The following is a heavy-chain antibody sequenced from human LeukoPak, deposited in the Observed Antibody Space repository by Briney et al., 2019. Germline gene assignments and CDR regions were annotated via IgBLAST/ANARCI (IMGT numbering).Heavy chain of an antibody. CDR2: MYTSGST. V-gene: IGHV4-61*02. Sequence: SETLSLTCTVSGGSISSGSYYWSWIRQPAGKGLEWIGRMYTSGSTNYNPSLKSRLTISVDTSKNQFSLKLSSVTAADTAVYYCTRVSSRGEGFDYWGQGILVTVSS. D-gene: IGHD2-21*01. CDR1: GGSISSGSYY. J-gene: IGHJ4*02. CDR3: TRVSSRGEGFDY.